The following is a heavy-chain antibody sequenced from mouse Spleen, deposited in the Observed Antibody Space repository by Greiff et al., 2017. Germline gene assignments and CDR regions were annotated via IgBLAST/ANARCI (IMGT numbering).Heavy chain of an antibody. CDR1: GYSFTGYY. J-gene: IGHJ3*01. Sequence: VQLQQSGPELVKPGASVKISCKASGYSFTGYYMNWVKQSPEKSLEWIGEINPSTGGTTYNQKFKAKATLTVDKSSSTAYMQLKSLTSEDSAVYYCARGSTVVGGGFAYWGQGTLVTVSA. CDR2: INPSTGGT. CDR3: ARGSTVVGGGFAY. V-gene: IGHV1-42*01. D-gene: IGHD1-1*01.